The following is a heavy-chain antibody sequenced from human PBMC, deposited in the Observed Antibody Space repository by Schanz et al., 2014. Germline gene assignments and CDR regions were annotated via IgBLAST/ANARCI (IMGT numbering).Heavy chain of an antibody. CDR2: IGYDGSEK. J-gene: IGHJ4*02. CDR1: GLNFDYYG. V-gene: IGHV3-33*01. D-gene: IGHD3-10*01. CDR3: ARGPIPIQGVPMDF. Sequence: QVQLVESGGGVVQPGTSLRLSCATSGLNFDYYGMNWVRQAPGKGLEWVANIGYDGSEKYYVDSVKGRFTISRDNSKDTLYLQMSGLTPEDTAVYYCARGPIPIQGVPMDFWGQGTLVTVS.